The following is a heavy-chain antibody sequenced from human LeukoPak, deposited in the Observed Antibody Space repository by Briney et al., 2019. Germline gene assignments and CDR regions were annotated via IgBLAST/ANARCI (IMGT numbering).Heavy chain of an antibody. D-gene: IGHD3-10*01. Sequence: SESLSPTCTIYAPSISSHDWNSVRQPPRRGLESIGYIYFSGTTYYNPHFNSRAAISLDTSKNYFSLNLSSVTASDTVVHYCARGGREYVHDCYFNVMDVWGSGTAVTVSS. J-gene: IGHJ6*04. CDR2: IYFSGTT. CDR3: ARGGREYVHDCYFNVMDV. CDR1: APSISSHD. V-gene: IGHV4-59*11.